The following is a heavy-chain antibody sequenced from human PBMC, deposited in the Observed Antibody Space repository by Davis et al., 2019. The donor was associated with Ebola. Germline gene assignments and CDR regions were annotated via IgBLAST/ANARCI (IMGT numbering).Heavy chain of an antibody. CDR2: ISAYNGNT. V-gene: IGHV1-18*04. D-gene: IGHD3-10*01. J-gene: IGHJ4*02. CDR3: ASWSGSGSYRGFDY. Sequence: ASVKVSCKASGYTFTGYYMHWVRQAPGQGLEWMGWISAYNGNTNYAQKFQGRVTITADESTSTAYMELSSLRSEDTAVYYCASWSGSGSYRGFDYWGQGTLVTVSS. CDR1: GYTFTGYY.